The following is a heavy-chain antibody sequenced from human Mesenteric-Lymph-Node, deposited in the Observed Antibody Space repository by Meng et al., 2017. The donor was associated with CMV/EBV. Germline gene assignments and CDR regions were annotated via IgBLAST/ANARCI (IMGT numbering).Heavy chain of an antibody. CDR3: ARGGGNGMDV. V-gene: IGHV4-39*07. CDR1: GGSISSSSYY. Sequence: GSLRLSCTVSGGSISSSSYYWGWIRQPPGKGLEWIGSIFYSGSTYYNPSLKSRVTISLDMYKNQFSLKLSSVTAADTAVYYCARGGGNGMDVWGQGTTVTVSS. D-gene: IGHD5-12*01. J-gene: IGHJ6*02. CDR2: IFYSGST.